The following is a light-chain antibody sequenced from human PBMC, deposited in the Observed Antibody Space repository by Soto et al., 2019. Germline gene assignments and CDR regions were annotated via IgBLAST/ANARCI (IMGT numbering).Light chain of an antibody. CDR3: QQYNSYPWT. Sequence: DIQMTQSPSTLSASVGDRVTITCRASQSISSWLAWYQQKPGKAPKLLIYKASSLESGVQSRFSGSGSGTEVTLTISSLQPDDFATYYCQQYNSYPWTFGQGTKVEIK. V-gene: IGKV1-5*03. CDR2: KAS. CDR1: QSISSW. J-gene: IGKJ1*01.